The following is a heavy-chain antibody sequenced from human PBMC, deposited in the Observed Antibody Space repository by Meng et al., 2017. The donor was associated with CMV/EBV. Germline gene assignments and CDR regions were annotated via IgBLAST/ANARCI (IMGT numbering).Heavy chain of an antibody. CDR2: IIPIFGTA. CDR1: GGTFSSYA. Sequence: QVQLVKSGAEVKKPGSSVKVSCNASGGTFSSYAISWVRQAPGQGLEWMGGIIPIFGTANYAQKFQGRVTITADESTSTAYMELSSLRSEDTAVYYCARGGYSYGFFWFDPWGQGTLVTVSS. D-gene: IGHD5-18*01. CDR3: ARGGYSYGFFWFDP. V-gene: IGHV1-69*01. J-gene: IGHJ5*02.